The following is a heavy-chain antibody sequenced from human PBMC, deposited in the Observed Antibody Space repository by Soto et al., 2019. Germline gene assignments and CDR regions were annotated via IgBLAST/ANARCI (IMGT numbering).Heavy chain of an antibody. D-gene: IGHD6-13*01. V-gene: IGHV4-39*01. CDR2: IYYRGST. CDR1: GGSISSSSSY. J-gene: IGHJ3*02. CDR3: ARHKDSSTWWGGAFDI. Sequence: SETLSLTCTVSGGSISSSSSYWGWIRQSPGKGLDYIGTIYYRGSTYYNPSLKSRVTISVDTSKNQFSLKLNSVTAADTAVYYCARHKDSSTWWGGAFDIWGQGTMVTISS.